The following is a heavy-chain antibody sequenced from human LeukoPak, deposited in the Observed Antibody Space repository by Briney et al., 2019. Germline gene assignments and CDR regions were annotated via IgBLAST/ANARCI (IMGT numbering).Heavy chain of an antibody. D-gene: IGHD4-17*01. J-gene: IGHJ4*02. CDR1: GYTFSNYG. V-gene: IGHV1-18*01. CDR2: ISADNGNT. CDR3: ARCGATVTMFFDY. Sequence: GASVKVSCKATGYTFSNYGITWVRQAPGQGLEWMGFISADNGNTNYAQKFQGRVTMTTDTSTSTAYMELRSLRADDTAVYYCARCGATVTMFFDYWGQGTLVTVSS.